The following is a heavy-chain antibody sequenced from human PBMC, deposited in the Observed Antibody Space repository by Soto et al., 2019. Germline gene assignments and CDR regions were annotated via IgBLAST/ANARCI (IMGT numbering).Heavy chain of an antibody. CDR2: ISSKSAYI. CDR3: AKVGRYFPESTESD. J-gene: IGHJ4*02. V-gene: IGHV3-21*01. Sequence: EVLLVESGGGLVKPGGSLKLSCAASGFDFNSHTMSWVRQAPGKGLEWVSTISSKSAYIYYADSLKGQFTVSRDNAETSLYLHMTSLTVDDTAVYYCAKVGRYFPESTESDWGQGTLVTVSS. CDR1: GFDFNSHT. D-gene: IGHD2-2*01.